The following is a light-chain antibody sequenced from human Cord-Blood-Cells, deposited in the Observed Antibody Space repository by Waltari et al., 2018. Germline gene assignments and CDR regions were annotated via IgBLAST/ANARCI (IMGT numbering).Light chain of an antibody. CDR1: SSVVGGYNY. Sequence: QSALTQPASVSGSPGQSLTISCTGTSSVVGGYNYVSWYQQHPGKAPKLMIYEVSNRPSGVSNRFSGSKSGNTASLTISGLQAEDEADYYCSSYTSSSTLYVFGTGTKVTVL. CDR2: EVS. V-gene: IGLV2-14*01. CDR3: SSYTSSSTLYV. J-gene: IGLJ1*01.